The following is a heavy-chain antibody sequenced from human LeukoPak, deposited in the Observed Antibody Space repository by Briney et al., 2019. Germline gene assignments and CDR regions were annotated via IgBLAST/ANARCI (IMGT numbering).Heavy chain of an antibody. D-gene: IGHD2-2*01. J-gene: IGHJ6*03. CDR2: IIPIFGTA. CDR1: GGTFSGYA. V-gene: IGHV1-69*06. Sequence: SVTVSCKASGGTFSGYAFNWVRQAPGQGLEWMGGIIPIFGTANYAQKFQGRVTITADKSTSTAYMELSSLRAEDTAVYYCARLGCSSTSCHRLYYYMDVWGKGTTVTVSS. CDR3: ARLGCSSTSCHRLYYYMDV.